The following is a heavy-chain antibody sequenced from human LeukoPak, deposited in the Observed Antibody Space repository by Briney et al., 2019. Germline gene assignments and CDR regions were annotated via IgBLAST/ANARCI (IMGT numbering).Heavy chain of an antibody. CDR3: ARGRSGSRLDY. Sequence: ASVKVSCEAPGYTFTSYGISGVRQAPGQGREWMGLIIAYNGNTNYTQKLQGRVTITTDTSTSSGYMELRRLRSDDTAVYYCARGRSGSRLDYWGQGTLVTVSS. D-gene: IGHD1-26*01. V-gene: IGHV1-18*01. CDR1: GYTFTSYG. J-gene: IGHJ4*02. CDR2: IIAYNGNT.